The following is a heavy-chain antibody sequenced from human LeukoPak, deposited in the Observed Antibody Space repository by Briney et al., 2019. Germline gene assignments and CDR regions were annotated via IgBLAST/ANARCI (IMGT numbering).Heavy chain of an antibody. CDR3: AVPGIAAAGTQLDYYYYKDV. J-gene: IGHJ6*03. Sequence: SVKVSCKASGGTFTSYAISWVRQAPGQGLEWMGVIMPIVGTKYYAQSVKGRFTISADKSKSTVYMELNSLRAEDTAVYYCAVPGIAAAGTQLDYYYYKDVWGKGTPVTVSS. V-gene: IGHV1-69*06. CDR2: IMPIVGTK. D-gene: IGHD6-13*01. CDR1: GGTFTSYA.